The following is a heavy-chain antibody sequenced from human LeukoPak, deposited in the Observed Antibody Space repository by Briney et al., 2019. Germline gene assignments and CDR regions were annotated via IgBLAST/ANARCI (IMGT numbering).Heavy chain of an antibody. CDR1: GYTFTVYY. D-gene: IGHD3-10*01. J-gene: IGHJ4*02. V-gene: IGHV1-2*06. Sequence: ASVKVSCKASGYTFTVYYMHWVRQAPGQGLEWMGRINPNSGGTNYAQKFQGRVTMTRDTSISTAYMELSRLRSDDTAVYYCARSITMANRFDYWGQGTLVTVSS. CDR3: ARSITMANRFDY. CDR2: INPNSGGT.